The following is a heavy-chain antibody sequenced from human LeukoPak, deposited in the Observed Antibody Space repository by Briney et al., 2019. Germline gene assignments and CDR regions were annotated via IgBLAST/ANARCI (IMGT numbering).Heavy chain of an antibody. Sequence: PSETLSLTCTVSGGSISSYYWSWIRQPPGKGLEWIGYIYYSGSTNYNPSLKSRVTISVDTSKNQFSLKLSSVTAADTAVYYCASAQAMVFSAFDIWGQGTMVTVSS. CDR3: ASAQAMVFSAFDI. J-gene: IGHJ3*02. D-gene: IGHD5-18*01. CDR2: IYYSGST. CDR1: GGSISSYY. V-gene: IGHV4-59*01.